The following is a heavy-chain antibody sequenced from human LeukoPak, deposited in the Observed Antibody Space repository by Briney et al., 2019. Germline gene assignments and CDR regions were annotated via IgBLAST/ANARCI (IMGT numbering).Heavy chain of an antibody. CDR2: ISSLSNYI. J-gene: IGHJ4*02. D-gene: IGHD1-1*01. V-gene: IGHV3-21*01. CDR3: ARDWGNWDFDY. CDR1: GFTFSTYA. Sequence: GGSLRLSCAASGFTFSTYAMTWVRQAPGKGLEWVSSISSLSNYIYYEDSVKGRFTISRDYAKNSLYLQMNSLRAEDTAVYYCARDWGNWDFDYWGQGTLVIVSS.